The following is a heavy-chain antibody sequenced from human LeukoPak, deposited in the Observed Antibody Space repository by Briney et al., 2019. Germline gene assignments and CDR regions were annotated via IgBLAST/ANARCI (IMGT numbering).Heavy chain of an antibody. Sequence: SETLSLTCTVSGGSMSSNTHSWAWIRQPPGKGLEWIGSVRYGGSTYYNPSVNSRISVSADTSKNHFSLNLTSVTAADTAVYYCARVSDNSRFSIHDAFDIWGQGTMVTVSS. J-gene: IGHJ3*02. CDR3: ARVSDNSRFSIHDAFDI. V-gene: IGHV4-39*02. CDR2: VRYGGST. CDR1: GGSMSSNTHS. D-gene: IGHD1-1*01.